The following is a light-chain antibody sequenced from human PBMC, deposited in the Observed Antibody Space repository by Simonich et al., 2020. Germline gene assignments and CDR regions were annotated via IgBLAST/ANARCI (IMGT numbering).Light chain of an antibody. CDR3: CSYAGSSNWV. CDR2: EGS. Sequence: QSALTQPASVSGSPGQSITISCTGTSSDVGSYNLFSWYQQHPGKAPKLMIYEGSKGPAGVSNRFSGSKSGNTASLKISGLQAEDEADYYCCSYAGSSNWVFGGGTKLTVL. J-gene: IGLJ3*02. CDR1: SSDVGSYNL. V-gene: IGLV2-23*01.